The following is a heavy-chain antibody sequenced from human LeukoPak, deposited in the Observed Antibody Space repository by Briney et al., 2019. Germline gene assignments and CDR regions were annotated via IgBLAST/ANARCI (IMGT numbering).Heavy chain of an antibody. Sequence: GASLRLSCVASGFPFRSFSMNWVRQAPGKGLEWVSSISSSSTYIYYADSVKGRFTISRDNAKNSLYLQMNSLRVEDTAVYYCARAEGSGSSFDYWGQGTLVTVSS. CDR3: ARAEGSGSSFDY. CDR1: GFPFRSFS. CDR2: ISSSSTYI. D-gene: IGHD3-10*01. V-gene: IGHV3-21*01. J-gene: IGHJ4*02.